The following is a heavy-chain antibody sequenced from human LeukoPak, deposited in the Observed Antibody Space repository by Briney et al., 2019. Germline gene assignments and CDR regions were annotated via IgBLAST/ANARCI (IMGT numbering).Heavy chain of an antibody. V-gene: IGHV1-46*01. CDR3: ARVVAVAGTSDY. Sequence: GASVKVSCKASGYTFTSYYMHWVRQAPGQGLEWMGIIIPGGGSTSYAQKFQGRVTMTRDTSTSTVYMELSSLRSEDTAVYYCARVVAVAGTSDYWGQGTLVTVSS. CDR2: IIPGGGST. CDR1: GYTFTSYY. J-gene: IGHJ4*02. D-gene: IGHD6-19*01.